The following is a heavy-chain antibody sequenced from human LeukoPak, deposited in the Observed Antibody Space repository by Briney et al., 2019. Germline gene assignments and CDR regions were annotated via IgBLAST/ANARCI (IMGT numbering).Heavy chain of an antibody. D-gene: IGHD4-17*01. J-gene: IGHJ4*02. CDR1: GFTFSSYW. Sequence: GGSLRLSCAASGFTFSSYWMSWVRQAPGEGLEWVANIKQDGSEKYYVDSVKGRFTISRDNAKNSLYLQMNSLRAEDTAVYYCARAPDYGDYGGLEIDYWGQGTLVTVSS. V-gene: IGHV3-7*03. CDR3: ARAPDYGDYGGLEIDY. CDR2: IKQDGSEK.